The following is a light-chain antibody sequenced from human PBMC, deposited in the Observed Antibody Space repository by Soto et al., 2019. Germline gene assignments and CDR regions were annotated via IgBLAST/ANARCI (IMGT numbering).Light chain of an antibody. V-gene: IGKV3-11*01. CDR3: KHRSNSIT. Sequence: EIVLTQSQATLSLSPGERATLSCRASQSVNTYLAWYQQKPCQPPRLLIYDASTRATGIPARFSGSGSGTDVTITISGLEPEDFVVYYCKHRSNSITFGQGTRLDIK. CDR1: QSVNTY. J-gene: IGKJ5*01. CDR2: DAS.